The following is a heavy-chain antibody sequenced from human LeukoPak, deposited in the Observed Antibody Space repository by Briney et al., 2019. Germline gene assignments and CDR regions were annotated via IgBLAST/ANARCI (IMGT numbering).Heavy chain of an antibody. V-gene: IGHV4-38-2*02. D-gene: IGHD5-12*01. J-gene: IGHJ3*01. CDR3: ARQVATKGEWAFDV. Sequence: SETLSLTCTVSGYFSTNYYWAWIRQPPGKGLEWIASIRHDGHTYYNASLKSQVTISIDMSRNQFSLRLNSLTAADTAVYYCARQVATKGEWAFDVWGQGTMVTVSS. CDR2: IRHDGHT. CDR1: GYFSTNYY.